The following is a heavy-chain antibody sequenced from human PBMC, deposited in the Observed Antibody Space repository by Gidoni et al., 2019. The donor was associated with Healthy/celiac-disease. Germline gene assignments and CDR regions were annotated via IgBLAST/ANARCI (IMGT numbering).Heavy chain of an antibody. V-gene: IGHV1-69*08. CDR3: ARDLKGVAVTADAFDI. CDR2: IIPILGIA. Sequence: QVQLVQSGAEVKKPGSSVKVSCKASGGTFSSYTISWVRQAPGQGLEWMGRIIPILGIANYAQKFQGRVTITADKSTSTAYMELSSLRSEDTAVYYCARDLKGVAVTADAFDIWGQGTMVTVSS. D-gene: IGHD4-17*01. J-gene: IGHJ3*02. CDR1: GGTFSSYT.